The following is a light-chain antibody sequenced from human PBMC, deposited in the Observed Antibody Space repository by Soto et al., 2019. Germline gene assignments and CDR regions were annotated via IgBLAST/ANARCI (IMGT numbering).Light chain of an antibody. V-gene: IGKV3D-15*01. J-gene: IGKJ1*01. CDR2: GAS. Sequence: EIVLTQSPGTLSLSPGERATLSCRASQSVSNNYLAWYQQKPGQAPRLLIYGASNRATGIPARFSGSGSGTEFTLTISSLQSEDFAVYYCQQYNNWPPWTFSQGTKVDIK. CDR3: QQYNNWPPWT. CDR1: QSVSNN.